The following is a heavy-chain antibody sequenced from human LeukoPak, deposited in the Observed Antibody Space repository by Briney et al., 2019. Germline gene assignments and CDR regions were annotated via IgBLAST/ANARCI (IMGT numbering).Heavy chain of an antibody. CDR3: ARGGGDGYNFRWFDP. CDR1: GGSISSGGYS. CDR2: IYHSGST. V-gene: IGHV4-30-2*01. Sequence: SETLSLTCAVSGGSISSGGYSWSWIRQPPGKGLEWIGYIYHSGSTYYNPSLKSRVTISVDTSKNQFSLKLSSVTAADMAVYYCARGGGDGYNFRWFDPWGQGTLVTVSS. J-gene: IGHJ5*02. D-gene: IGHD5-24*01.